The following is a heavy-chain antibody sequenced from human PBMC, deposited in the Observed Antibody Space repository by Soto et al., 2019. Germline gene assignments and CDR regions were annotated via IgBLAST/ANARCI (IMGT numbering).Heavy chain of an antibody. V-gene: IGHV1-46*01. Sequence: ASGKVSCKASGYTFTSYYMHWVRQAPGQGLEWMGIINPSGGSTSYTQKFQGRVTMTTDTSTSTAYMELRSLRSDDTAVYYCARDPPPPDYWGQGTLVTVSS. CDR3: ARDPPPPDY. J-gene: IGHJ4*02. CDR1: GYTFTSYY. CDR2: INPSGGST.